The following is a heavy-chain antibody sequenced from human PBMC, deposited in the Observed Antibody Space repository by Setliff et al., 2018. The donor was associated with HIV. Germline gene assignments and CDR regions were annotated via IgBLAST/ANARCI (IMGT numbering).Heavy chain of an antibody. CDR2: IYYTGNT. J-gene: IGHJ4*02. V-gene: IGHV4-39*01. CDR1: GVSVSGTAYY. CDR3: ARQQGDSRGFYPHFDY. Sequence: SETLSLTCTVSGVSVSGTAYYWAWIRQPPGRGLEWIGNIYYTGNTNYNSSLKSRISMSMAASKKQIFLKLSTVSAADTAVYYCARQQGDSRGFYPHFDYWGQGRLVTVPQ. D-gene: IGHD3-22*01.